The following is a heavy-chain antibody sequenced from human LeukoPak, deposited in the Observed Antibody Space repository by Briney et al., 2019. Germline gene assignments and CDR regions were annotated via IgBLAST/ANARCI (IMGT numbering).Heavy chain of an antibody. CDR2: IYTRWRT. CDR1: GGFISSYY. V-gene: IGHV4-4*09. CDR3: AGRGYDWGYYYYYMDV. J-gene: IGHJ6*03. Sequence: PSETLSLTCTVSGGFISSYYWSWIRQPPGKGLEGIGYIYTRWRTNYNPSLKSQVTISVDTSNNQFSLKLSSVTAADTAVYYCAGRGYDWGYYYYYMDVWGKGTTVTVSS. D-gene: IGHD5-12*01.